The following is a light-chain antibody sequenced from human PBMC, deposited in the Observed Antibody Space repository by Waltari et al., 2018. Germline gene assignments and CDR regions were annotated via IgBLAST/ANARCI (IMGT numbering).Light chain of an antibody. CDR2: RNN. V-gene: IGLV1-44*01. J-gene: IGLJ2*01. CDR3: AAWDYSLDGHVL. CDR1: SSNIGSNS. Sequence: QSVLTQPPSASGTPGQRVTISCSGSSSNIGSNSVNWYQQLPGTAPKLLIYRNNQRPSGVPDRFSGSKSGTSASLAISGLQSADEADYYCAAWDYSLDGHVLFGGGTKLTVL.